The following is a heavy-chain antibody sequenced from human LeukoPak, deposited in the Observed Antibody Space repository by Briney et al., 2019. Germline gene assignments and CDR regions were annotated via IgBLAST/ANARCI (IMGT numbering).Heavy chain of an antibody. CDR2: INSDGSDA. D-gene: IGHD1-1*01. CDR3: AREDRFEYNYAYGLDI. J-gene: IGHJ6*02. V-gene: IGHV3-74*01. Sequence: GGSLRLSCAASAFTFSNYWMHWVRQVPGKGLMWVSRINSDGSDATYADSVKGRFTISRDNAKSTLYLQLISLRAEGTAVYYCAREDRFEYNYAYGLDIWGRGTTVTVSS. CDR1: AFTFSNYW.